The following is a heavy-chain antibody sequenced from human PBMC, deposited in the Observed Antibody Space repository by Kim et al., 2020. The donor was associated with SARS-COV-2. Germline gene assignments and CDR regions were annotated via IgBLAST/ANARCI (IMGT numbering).Heavy chain of an antibody. V-gene: IGHV3-7*01. D-gene: IGHD5-18*01. CDR1: GFTFSSYW. Sequence: GGSLRLSCAASGFTFSSYWMSWVRQAPGKGLEWVANIKQDGSEKYYVDSVKGRFTISRDNAKNSLYLQMNSLRAEDTAVYYCASGTVDTAMINFDYWGQGTLVTVSS. CDR3: ASGTVDTAMINFDY. J-gene: IGHJ4*02. CDR2: IKQDGSEK.